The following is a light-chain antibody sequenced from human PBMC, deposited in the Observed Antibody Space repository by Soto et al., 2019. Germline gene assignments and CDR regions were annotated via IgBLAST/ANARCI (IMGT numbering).Light chain of an antibody. V-gene: IGLV2-14*01. CDR2: EVS. CDR3: SSYTTTYSVV. J-gene: IGLJ2*01. CDR1: SSDVGLYNY. Sequence: QSALTQPASVSGSPGQSITISCTGTSSDVGLYNYVSWYQQHPGKVPKLMISEVSKRPSGVSNRFSGSKSGNTASLTISWLQAEDEADYYCSSYTTTYSVVFGEGTKLTVL.